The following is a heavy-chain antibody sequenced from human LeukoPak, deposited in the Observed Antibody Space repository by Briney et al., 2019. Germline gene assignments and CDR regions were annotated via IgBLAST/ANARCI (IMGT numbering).Heavy chain of an antibody. V-gene: IGHV1-46*02. J-gene: IGHJ4*02. CDR3: ARCYSGYDYGPVY. CDR1: GYIXNSYY. D-gene: IGHD5-12*01. CDR2: ISPSGGGT. Sequence: APVEGSFQASGYIXNSYYIHWVRPAPGQGGEWIGIISPSGGGTSYAQRFQGRVSVARYTSTNTVYMELSGLRSEDTAIYYCARCYSGYDYGPVYWGQGTLVTVSS.